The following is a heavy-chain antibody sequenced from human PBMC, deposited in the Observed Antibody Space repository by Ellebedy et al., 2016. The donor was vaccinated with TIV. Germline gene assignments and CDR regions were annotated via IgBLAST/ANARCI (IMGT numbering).Heavy chain of an antibody. D-gene: IGHD6-13*01. CDR3: ARDSRSLPY. CDR2: INPNSGGT. V-gene: IGHV1-2*04. J-gene: IGHJ4*02. Sequence: ASVKVSXXASGYTFTGYYMHWVRQAPGQGLEWMGWINPNSGGTNYAQKFQGWVTMTRDTSISTAYMEVNRLTSDDTAAYYCARDSRSLPYWGQGTLVTVSS. CDR1: GYTFTGYY.